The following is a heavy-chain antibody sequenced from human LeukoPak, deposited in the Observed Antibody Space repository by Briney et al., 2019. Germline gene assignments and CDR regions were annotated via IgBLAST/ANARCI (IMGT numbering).Heavy chain of an antibody. J-gene: IGHJ4*02. V-gene: IGHV5-10-1*01. CDR2: IDPSDSYT. CDR3: ARHAQYSGRYFDY. D-gene: IGHD1-26*01. Sequence: GESLKISCKGSGYSFTSYWISWVRQMPGKGLEWMGRIDPSDSYTNYSPSFQGHVTISADKSISTAYLQWSSLKAPDTAMYYCARHAQYSGRYFDYWGQGTLVAVSS. CDR1: GYSFTSYW.